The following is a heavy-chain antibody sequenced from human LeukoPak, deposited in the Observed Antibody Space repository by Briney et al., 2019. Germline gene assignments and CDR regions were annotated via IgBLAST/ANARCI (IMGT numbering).Heavy chain of an antibody. V-gene: IGHV4-4*07. CDR2: IYTSGST. Sequence: SETLSLTCTVSGGSISSYYWSWIRQPAGKGLEWIGRIYTSGSTNYNPSLKSRVTMSVDTSKNQFSLKLSSVTAADTAVYFCARAMRTATNHYGDYVYGMDVWGQGTTVTVSS. CDR3: ARAMRTATNHYGDYVYGMDV. CDR1: GGSISSYY. D-gene: IGHD4-17*01. J-gene: IGHJ6*02.